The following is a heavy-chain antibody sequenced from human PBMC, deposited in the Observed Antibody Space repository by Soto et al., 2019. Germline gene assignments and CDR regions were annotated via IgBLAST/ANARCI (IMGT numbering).Heavy chain of an antibody. J-gene: IGHJ4*02. CDR2: TYYRSKWHT. D-gene: IGHD2-21*02. Sequence: HTLSLTCVISGESVGSKSAACNWIRQSQSRGLEWLGRTYYRSKWHTDYAPSVKSRITINPDTSKNQFSLQLKSATPEYMAIYYCARIVGGDPAHWALGTLVTVSS. CDR1: GESVGSKSAA. V-gene: IGHV6-1*01. CDR3: ARIVGGDPAH.